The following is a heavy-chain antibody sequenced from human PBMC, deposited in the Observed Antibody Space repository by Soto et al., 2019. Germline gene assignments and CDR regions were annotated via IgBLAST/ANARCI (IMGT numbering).Heavy chain of an antibody. V-gene: IGHV3-74*01. CDR1: GFPFSFFW. CDR2: IDSDGSTT. D-gene: IGHD3-16*01. Sequence: EVQLVESGGGLVQPGGSLKLSCAASGFPFSFFWMHWVRQVPGKGLVWVSRIDSDGSTTSYADSVKGRFTISRDSAKSSLYLQMNSLRTEDTAVYYCARGGRLGPHSFDYWGRGSLVTFSS. CDR3: ARGGRLGPHSFDY. J-gene: IGHJ4*02.